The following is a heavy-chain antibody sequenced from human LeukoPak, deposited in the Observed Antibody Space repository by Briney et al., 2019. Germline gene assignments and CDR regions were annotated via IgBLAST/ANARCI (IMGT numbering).Heavy chain of an antibody. CDR1: GGSTSSYY. Sequence: PSETLSLTCTVSGGSTSSYYWSWIRQPPGKGLEWIGYIYYSGSTNYNPSLKSRVTISVDTSKNQFSLKLSSVTAADTAVYYCARARIGVAATWFDPWGQGTLVTVSS. CDR3: ARARIGVAATWFDP. D-gene: IGHD2-15*01. J-gene: IGHJ5*02. V-gene: IGHV4-59*01. CDR2: IYYSGST.